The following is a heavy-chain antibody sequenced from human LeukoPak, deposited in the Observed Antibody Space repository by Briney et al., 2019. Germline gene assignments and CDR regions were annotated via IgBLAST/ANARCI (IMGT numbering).Heavy chain of an antibody. J-gene: IGHJ4*02. V-gene: IGHV3-30*02. CDR1: GFTFSSYG. CDR3: AKDPSGRRFLEWGPPADY. D-gene: IGHD3-3*01. Sequence: GGSLRLSCAAPGFTFSSYGMHWVRQAPGKGLEWVAFIRYDGSNKYYADSVKGRFTISRDNSKNTLYLQMNSLRAEDTAVYYCAKDPSGRRFLEWGPPADYWGQGTLVTVSS. CDR2: IRYDGSNK.